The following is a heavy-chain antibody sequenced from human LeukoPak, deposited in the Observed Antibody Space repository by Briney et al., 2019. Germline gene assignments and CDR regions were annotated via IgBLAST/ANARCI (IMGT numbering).Heavy chain of an antibody. D-gene: IGHD2-2*02. J-gene: IGHJ4*02. Sequence: GGSLRLSFAASGFPFSSYSMNWVRQAPGKGLAWVSSISSSSSYIYYADSVKGRFTISRDNAKNSLYLQMNSLRAEDTAVYYCARGAAAAIRGTLFDYWGQGTLVTVSS. CDR3: ARGAAAAIRGTLFDY. CDR1: GFPFSSYS. V-gene: IGHV3-21*01. CDR2: ISSSSSYI.